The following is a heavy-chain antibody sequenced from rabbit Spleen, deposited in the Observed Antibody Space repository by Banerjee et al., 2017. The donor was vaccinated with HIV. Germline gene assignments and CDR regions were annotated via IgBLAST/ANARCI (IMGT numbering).Heavy chain of an antibody. CDR2: IDVTNTGSR. CDR1: GFTFSSSYY. CDR3: ARETSGGWGVLLYYFNL. J-gene: IGHJ4*01. V-gene: IGHV1S40*01. Sequence: QSLEESGGDLVKPGASLILTCTASGFTFSSSYYMCWVRQGPGKGLEWIACIDVTNTGSRYYASWAKGRFTMSRTSSTTVTLQMTSLTAADTATYFCARETSGGWGVLLYYFNLWGPGTLVTVS. D-gene: IGHD4-1*01.